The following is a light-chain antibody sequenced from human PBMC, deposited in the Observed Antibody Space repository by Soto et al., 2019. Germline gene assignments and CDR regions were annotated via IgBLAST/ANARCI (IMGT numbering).Light chain of an antibody. J-gene: IGKJ2*01. Sequence: DIQMTQSPSSLSASVGDRVTITCRASRSIFKYLSWYQQKSGKPPKIVIYAASSLQSGVPSRFRGCGSGTDFTLTISSLQPDDFATYYCQQSYDPPYTFGQGTRLEIK. CDR1: RSIFKY. V-gene: IGKV1-39*01. CDR2: AAS. CDR3: QQSYDPPYT.